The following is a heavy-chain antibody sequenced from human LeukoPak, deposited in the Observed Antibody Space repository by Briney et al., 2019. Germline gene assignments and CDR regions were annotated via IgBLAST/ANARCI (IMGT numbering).Heavy chain of an antibody. CDR3: AKQEILSGWGL. V-gene: IGHV3-23*01. CDR2: ITSSGADT. J-gene: IGHJ4*02. Sequence: GGSLRLSCAASGFTFNVYAMNWVRQAPGKGLEWVSTITSSGADTFYAASVKGRFTVSRDNSKNTVFLQMSRLRVEDTAVYYCAKQEILSGWGLWGQGTLVTVSS. D-gene: IGHD3-9*01. CDR1: GFTFNVYA.